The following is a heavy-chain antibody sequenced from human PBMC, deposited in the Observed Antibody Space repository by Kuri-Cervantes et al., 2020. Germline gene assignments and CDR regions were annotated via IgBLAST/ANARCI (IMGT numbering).Heavy chain of an antibody. V-gene: IGHV3-30-3*01. Sequence: LSLTCAASGFTFSSYAMHWVRQAPGKGLEWVAVISYDGSNKYYADSVKGRFTISRDNSKNSLYLQMNSLRDEDTAVYYCARVDYYGSGSYSDYWGQGTLVTVSS. D-gene: IGHD3-10*01. J-gene: IGHJ4*02. CDR1: GFTFSSYA. CDR3: ARVDYYGSGSYSDY. CDR2: ISYDGSNK.